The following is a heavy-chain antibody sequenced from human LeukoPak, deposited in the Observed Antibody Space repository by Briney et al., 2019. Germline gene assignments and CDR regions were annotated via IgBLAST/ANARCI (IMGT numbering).Heavy chain of an antibody. D-gene: IGHD2-15*01. CDR3: ARDLRYCSGGSCYSRWFDP. J-gene: IGHJ5*02. CDR2: IYTSGST. V-gene: IGHV4-61*02. CDR1: GGSISSGSYY. Sequence: PSETLSLTCTVSGGSISSGSYYWSWIRQPAGKGLEWIGRIYTSGSTNYNPSLKGRVTISVDTSKNQFSLKLSSVTAADTAVYYCARDLRYCSGGSCYSRWFDPWGQGTLVTVSS.